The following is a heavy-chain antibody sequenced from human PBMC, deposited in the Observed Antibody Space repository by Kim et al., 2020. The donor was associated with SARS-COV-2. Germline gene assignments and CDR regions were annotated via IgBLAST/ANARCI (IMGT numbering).Heavy chain of an antibody. Sequence: VKGRLTLSRDNSKNTLYLQMNSLRAEDKAVYYCAKSRVDCSGGSCYHYFDYWGQGTLVTVSS. V-gene: IGHV3-30*02. J-gene: IGHJ4*02. CDR3: AKSRVDCSGGSCYHYFDY. D-gene: IGHD2-15*01.